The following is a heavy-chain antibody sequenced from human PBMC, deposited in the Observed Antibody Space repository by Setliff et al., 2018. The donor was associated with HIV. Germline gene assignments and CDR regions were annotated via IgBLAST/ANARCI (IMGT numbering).Heavy chain of an antibody. Sequence: PSETLSLTCAVYGGSFSGYFWSWIRQSPGKGLQWIGEINHSGSTTYNPSLKSRVTISVDTSKNQFSLKLSSVTAADTSVYYCARRHYDFWSGYYNWFDPWGQGTLVTVSS. J-gene: IGHJ5*02. CDR2: INHSGST. V-gene: IGHV4-34*01. D-gene: IGHD3-3*01. CDR3: ARRHYDFWSGYYNWFDP. CDR1: GGSFSGYF.